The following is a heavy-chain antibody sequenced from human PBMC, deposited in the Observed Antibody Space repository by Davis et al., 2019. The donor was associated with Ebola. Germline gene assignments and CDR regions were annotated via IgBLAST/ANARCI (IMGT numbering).Heavy chain of an antibody. CDR3: ARVPIAARSKVDV. V-gene: IGHV3-48*01. CDR2: ISSSGSTI. J-gene: IGHJ6*02. Sequence: GESLKISCAASGFTFSSYGMHWVRQAPGKGLEWVSYISSSGSTIYYADSVKGRFTISRDNSKNTLYLQMNSLRAEDTAVYYCARVPIAARSKVDVWGQGTTVTVSS. CDR1: GFTFSSYG. D-gene: IGHD6-6*01.